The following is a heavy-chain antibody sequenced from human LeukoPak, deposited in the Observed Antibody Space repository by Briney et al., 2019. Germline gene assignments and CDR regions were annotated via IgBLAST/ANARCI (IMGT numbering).Heavy chain of an antibody. CDR1: GGSFSGYY. Sequence: SSETLSLTCAVYGGSFSGYYWSWIRQPPGKGLEWIGEINHSGSTNYNPSLKSRVTISVDTSKNQFSLKLSSVTAADTAVYYCAREPDYYDSSGYGGFDYWGQGTLVTVSS. V-gene: IGHV4-34*01. J-gene: IGHJ4*02. CDR3: AREPDYYDSSGYGGFDY. CDR2: INHSGST. D-gene: IGHD3-22*01.